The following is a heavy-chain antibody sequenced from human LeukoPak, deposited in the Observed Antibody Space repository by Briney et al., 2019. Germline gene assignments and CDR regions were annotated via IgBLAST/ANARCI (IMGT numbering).Heavy chain of an antibody. CDR1: GFTSSDYW. Sequence: GGSLRLSCIASGFTSSDYWMHWVRQVPGKGLVWVSFIKTDGTTTAYADSVKGRFSISRDNAKSTLYLQMNSLRVEDTGIYYCAKNSGPGVNYFDPWGQGTLVTVSS. D-gene: IGHD1-7*01. CDR3: AKNSGPGVNYFDP. CDR2: IKTDGTTT. V-gene: IGHV3-74*03. J-gene: IGHJ5*02.